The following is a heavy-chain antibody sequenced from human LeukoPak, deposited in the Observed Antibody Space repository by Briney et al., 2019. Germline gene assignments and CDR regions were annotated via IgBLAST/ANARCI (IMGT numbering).Heavy chain of an antibody. J-gene: IGHJ6*02. CDR1: GGSISSSSYY. D-gene: IGHD3-22*01. CDR2: IYYSGST. Sequence: SETLSLTCTVSGGSISSSSYYWGWIRQPPGKGLEWIGSIYYSGSTYYNPSLKSRVTISVDTSKNQFSLKLSSVTAADTAAYYCAREPIVVVITTLYYYYYGMDVWGQGTTVTVSS. V-gene: IGHV4-39*07. CDR3: AREPIVVVITTLYYYYYGMDV.